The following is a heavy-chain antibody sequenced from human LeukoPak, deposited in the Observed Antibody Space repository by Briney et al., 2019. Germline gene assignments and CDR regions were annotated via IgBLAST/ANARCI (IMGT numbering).Heavy chain of an antibody. J-gene: IGHJ6*03. V-gene: IGHV3-53*01. CDR3: ARGGCSGTSCSDLYYYYYYMDV. CDR1: GVTVSSNY. Sequence: GGSLRLSCAASGVTVSSNYMSWVRQAPEKGLEWVAVIYSGGRTYYAESVKGRFTISGDNSKNTLYLQMNSLRAEDTAVYYCARGGCSGTSCSDLYYYYYYMDVWGKGTTVTVSS. D-gene: IGHD2-2*01. CDR2: IYSGGRT.